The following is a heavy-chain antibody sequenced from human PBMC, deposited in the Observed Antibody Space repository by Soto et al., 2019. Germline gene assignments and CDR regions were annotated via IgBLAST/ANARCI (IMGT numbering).Heavy chain of an antibody. CDR1: GFTFSSYA. J-gene: IGHJ6*02. D-gene: IGHD3-3*01. CDR2: ISYDGSNK. V-gene: IGHV3-30-3*01. CDR3: ARDPGITIFGVVIILESYGMDV. Sequence: PGGSLRLSCAASGFTFSSYAMHWVRQAPGKGLEWVAVISYDGSNKYYADSVKGRFTISRDNSKNTLYLQMNSLRAEDTAVYYCARDPGITIFGVVIILESYGMDVWGQGTTVTVSS.